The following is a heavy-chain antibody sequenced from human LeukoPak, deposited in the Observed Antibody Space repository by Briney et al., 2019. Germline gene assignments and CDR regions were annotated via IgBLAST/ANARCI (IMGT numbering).Heavy chain of an antibody. J-gene: IGHJ5*02. CDR1: GGTFSSDA. CDR3: ARGYCSSTSCYEWQNWFDP. V-gene: IGHV1-69*13. CDR2: IIPIFGTA. D-gene: IGHD2-2*01. Sequence: SVKVSCKASGGTFSSDAISWVRQAPGQGLEWMGGIIPIFGTANYAQKFQGRVTITADESTSTAYMELSSLRSEDTAVYYCARGYCSSTSCYEWQNWFDPWGQGTLVTVSS.